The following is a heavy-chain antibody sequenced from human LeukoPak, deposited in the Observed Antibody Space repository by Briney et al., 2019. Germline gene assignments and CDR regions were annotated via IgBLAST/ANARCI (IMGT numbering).Heavy chain of an antibody. CDR3: TTESNGWYYFDR. Sequence: GGSLRLSCAASGFSFDNAWMSWVRQAPGKGLELIGRIKSKTNGGTTDYAAAVKGNFIISRDDSTDTLYLQMDSLTIDDTAMYYCTTESNGWYYFDRWGQGTLVAVSS. J-gene: IGHJ4*02. D-gene: IGHD6-19*01. CDR2: IKSKTNGGTT. V-gene: IGHV3-15*01. CDR1: GFSFDNAW.